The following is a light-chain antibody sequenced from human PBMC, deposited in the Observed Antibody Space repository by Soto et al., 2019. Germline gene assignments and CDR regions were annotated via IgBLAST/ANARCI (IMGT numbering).Light chain of an antibody. Sequence: DIPLTQSPSFLSASVGDTVTITFRASQVIGIYLAWYQQKPGKAPKLLISAASTLQSGVPSRFSGSGSGTEFTLTITSRQPEDFANYYCQHLVSYPQFGGGTKVEIK. CDR2: AAS. V-gene: IGKV1-9*01. CDR3: QHLVSYPQ. CDR1: QVIGIY. J-gene: IGKJ4*02.